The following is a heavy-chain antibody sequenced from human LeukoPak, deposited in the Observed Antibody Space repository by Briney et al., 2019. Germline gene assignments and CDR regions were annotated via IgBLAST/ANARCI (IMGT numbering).Heavy chain of an antibody. Sequence: PSQTLSLTCTVSGVSISSGHYYWSWIRQPPGKGLQWIGFIYHSGSTYYNPSLKSRVTISVDRSKNQFSLKLSSVTAADTAVYYCTRGAGWLIDYWGQGILVTVSS. D-gene: IGHD3-16*01. J-gene: IGHJ4*02. V-gene: IGHV4-30-2*01. CDR3: TRGAGWLIDY. CDR1: GVSISSGHYY. CDR2: IYHSGST.